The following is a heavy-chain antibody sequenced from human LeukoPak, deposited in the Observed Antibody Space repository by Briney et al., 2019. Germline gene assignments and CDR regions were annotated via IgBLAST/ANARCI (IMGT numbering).Heavy chain of an antibody. V-gene: IGHV4-38-2*01. CDR3: ASYYDFWSGYYNY. Sequence: LETLSLTCAVSGYSISSGYYWGWIRQPPGKGLEWIGSIYHSGSTYYNPSLKSRVIISVDTSKNQFSLKLSSVTAADTAVYYCASYYDFWSGYYNYWGQGTLVTVSS. D-gene: IGHD3-3*01. J-gene: IGHJ4*02. CDR1: GYSISSGYY. CDR2: IYHSGST.